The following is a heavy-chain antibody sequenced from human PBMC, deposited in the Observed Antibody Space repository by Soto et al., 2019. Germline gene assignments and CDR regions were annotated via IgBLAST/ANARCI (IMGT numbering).Heavy chain of an antibody. J-gene: IGHJ6*03. CDR3: ARSAHYGDYFYYYYYYMDV. V-gene: IGHV3-66*01. CDR2: IYSGGST. CDR1: GFTVSSNY. Sequence: GGSLRLSCAASGFTVSSNYMSWVRQAPGKGLEWVSVIYSGGSTYYADSVKGRFTISRDNSKNTLYLQMNSLRAEDTAVYYCARSAHYGDYFYYYYYYMDVWGKGTTVTVSS. D-gene: IGHD4-17*01.